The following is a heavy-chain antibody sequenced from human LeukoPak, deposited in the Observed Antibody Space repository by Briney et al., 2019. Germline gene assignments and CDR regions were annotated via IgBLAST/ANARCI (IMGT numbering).Heavy chain of an antibody. CDR2: IYYSGST. J-gene: IGHJ4*02. CDR1: GGFISSYY. Sequence: SETLSLTCTVSGGFISSYYWSWIRQPPGKGLEWIGYIYYSGSTNYNPSLKSRVTISVDTSKNQFSLKLSSVTAADTAVYYCARGRSFDYWGQGTLVTVSS. V-gene: IGHV4-59*01. D-gene: IGHD6-6*01. CDR3: ARGRSFDY.